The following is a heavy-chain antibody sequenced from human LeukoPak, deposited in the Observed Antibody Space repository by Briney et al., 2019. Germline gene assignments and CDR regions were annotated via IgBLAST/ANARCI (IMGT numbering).Heavy chain of an antibody. V-gene: IGHV4-39*07. J-gene: IGHJ4*02. CDR1: GDSISTSSYY. D-gene: IGHD1-26*01. CDR3: ARFNSGSYQHYFDY. Sequence: SETLSLTCLVSGDSISTSSYYWGWIRQPPGKGLEWIASIHHNWNTYYNPSLKSRVTISIDTSKNQFSLKLSSVTAADTAVYYCARFNSGSYQHYFDYWGQGTLVTVSS. CDR2: IHHNWNT.